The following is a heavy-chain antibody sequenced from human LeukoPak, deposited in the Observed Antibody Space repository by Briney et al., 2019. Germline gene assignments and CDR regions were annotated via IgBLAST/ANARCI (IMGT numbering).Heavy chain of an antibody. D-gene: IGHD2-2*01. CDR3: ARGAVVPAAPYYYYYYMDV. Sequence: ASVKVSCKASGYTFTGYYMHWVRHAPGQGLEWMGWINPNSGGTNYAQKFQGRVTMTRDTSISTAYMELSRLRSDDTAVYYCARGAVVPAAPYYYYYYMDVWGKGTTVTVSS. CDR1: GYTFTGYY. V-gene: IGHV1-2*02. J-gene: IGHJ6*03. CDR2: INPNSGGT.